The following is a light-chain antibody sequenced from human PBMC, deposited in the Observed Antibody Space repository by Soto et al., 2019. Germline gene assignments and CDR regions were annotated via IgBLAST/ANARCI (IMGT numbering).Light chain of an antibody. CDR3: HQHTNYPTT. CDR1: RNIGSW. CDR2: KAS. V-gene: IGKV1-5*03. Sequence: DIQMTQSPSTLSASIGDRVTITCRASRNIGSWLAWYQQKAGKAPNLLIYKASTLETGVPSRFSGSASGTEFTLTISSLQPDDFATYYSHQHTNYPTTVGGGTKVE. J-gene: IGKJ4*02.